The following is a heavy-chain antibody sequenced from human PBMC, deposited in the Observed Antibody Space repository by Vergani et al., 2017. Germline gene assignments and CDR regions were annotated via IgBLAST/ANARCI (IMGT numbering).Heavy chain of an antibody. CDR2: IYYSGST. D-gene: IGHD5-18*01. CDR3: AGTGAAMVEVWYYYYGMDV. V-gene: IGHV4-59*01. CDR1: GGSISSYY. Sequence: QVQLQESGPGLVKPSETLSLTCTVSGGSISSYYWSWIRQPPGKGLEWIGYIYYSGSTNYNPSLKSRVTISVDTSKNQFSLKMRSVTAADTAVYYCAGTGAAMVEVWYYYYGMDVWGQGTTVTVSS. J-gene: IGHJ6*02.